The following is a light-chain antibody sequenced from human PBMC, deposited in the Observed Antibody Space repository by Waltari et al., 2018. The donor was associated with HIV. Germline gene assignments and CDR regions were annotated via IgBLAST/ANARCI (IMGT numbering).Light chain of an antibody. J-gene: IGLJ2*01. CDR3: SAYAGRDNLI. CDR2: EVS. Sequence: QSALTQPPSASGSPGQSVTISCTGTPIDVGLYNYFSWYQQHPGKAPKLIIYEVSERPSGVPDRFSGSKSGHSASLTVSGLQAEDEAEYYCSAYAGRDNLIFGGGTKLTVL. V-gene: IGLV2-8*01. CDR1: PIDVGLYNY.